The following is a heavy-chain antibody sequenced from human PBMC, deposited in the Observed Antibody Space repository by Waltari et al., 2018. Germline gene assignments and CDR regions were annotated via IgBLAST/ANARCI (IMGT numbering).Heavy chain of an antibody. CDR3: AKDWVMAAEGTGGYYYGMDV. D-gene: IGHD6-13*01. Sequence: QVYLVESGGGVGQPGGSRRLSCVASGFSFNSYGMHWVRQAPGKGLGWVACFRYDGSSKFYADSGKGRFTISRDNSESTVVLQMNNLGEEDTAVYYCAKDWVMAAEGTGGYYYGMDVWGRGTTVTVSS. J-gene: IGHJ6*02. CDR2: FRYDGSSK. V-gene: IGHV3-30*02. CDR1: GFSFNSYG.